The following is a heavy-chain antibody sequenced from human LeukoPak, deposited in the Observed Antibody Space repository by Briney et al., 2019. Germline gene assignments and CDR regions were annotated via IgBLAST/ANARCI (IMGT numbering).Heavy chain of an antibody. CDR1: GFTFSSYS. CDR2: ISGDSAYI. D-gene: IGHD1-1*01. J-gene: IGHJ4*02. V-gene: IGHV3-21*01. Sequence: PGGSLRLSCAASGFTFSSYSMNWVRQAPGKGLEWVSSISGDSAYIYNAGSVKGRFTISRDNAQASLYLQMISLRADDTAVYYCARVSGRLERQSDLDYWGQGTLVIVSS. CDR3: ARVSGRLERQSDLDY.